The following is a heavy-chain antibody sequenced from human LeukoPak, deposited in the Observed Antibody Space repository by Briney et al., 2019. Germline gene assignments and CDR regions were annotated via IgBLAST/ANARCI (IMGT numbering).Heavy chain of an antibody. Sequence: GGSLRLSCAASGFTFSSFNMNWVRQVPGKGLEWISHISTTGGDMYYADSVKGRFTISRDNAKNSLYLQMNNLRDEDTAIYYCATSVVRGQGTLVTVSA. V-gene: IGHV3-48*02. J-gene: IGHJ4*02. CDR1: GFTFSSFN. CDR2: ISTTGGDM. CDR3: ATSVV.